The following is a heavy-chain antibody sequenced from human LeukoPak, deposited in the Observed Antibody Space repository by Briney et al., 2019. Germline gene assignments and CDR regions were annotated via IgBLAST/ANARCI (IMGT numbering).Heavy chain of an antibody. V-gene: IGHV3-23*01. CDR3: AKDLRLSDFWSGWYFDY. CDR2: ISGRGDTP. D-gene: IGHD3-3*01. CDR1: GFTFTNYA. J-gene: IGHJ4*02. Sequence: PGGSLRLSCAASGFTFTNYALSWVRQAPGKGLECVSAISGRGDTPYYADSVKGRFTISRDNSSNTLFLQINSLRAEDTAAYFCAKDLRLSDFWSGWYFDYWGQGTLVTVSS.